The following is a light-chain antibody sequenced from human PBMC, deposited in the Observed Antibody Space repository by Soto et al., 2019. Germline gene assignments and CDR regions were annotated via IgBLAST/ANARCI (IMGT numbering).Light chain of an antibody. CDR1: QSVRTN. V-gene: IGKV3-15*01. CDR2: GAS. CDR3: QQYFNWPLTWT. J-gene: IGKJ1*01. Sequence: ELVLTQSPATLSVSAGGTVTLSCRASQSVRTNVAWYQQIPGQAPRLLVYGASTRATGVPARFTGSGSGIEFSLTISSLLSEDSASYYSQQYFNWPLTWTFGPGTKVQIK.